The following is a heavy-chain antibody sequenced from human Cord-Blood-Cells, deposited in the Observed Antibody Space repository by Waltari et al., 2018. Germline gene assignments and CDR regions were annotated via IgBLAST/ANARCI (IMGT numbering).Heavy chain of an antibody. CDR1: GGSTSSYY. V-gene: IGHV4-4*07. D-gene: IGHD6-6*01. CDR3: ARDDDSSSSERAFDI. Sequence: QVQLQESGPGLVQPSETLSLTCTVSGGSTSSYYWRWLRQPAGKGLEWIGRIYTSGSTNYNPSLKSRVTMSVDTSKNQFSLKLSSVTAADTAVYYCARDDDSSSSERAFDIWGQGTMVTVSS. J-gene: IGHJ3*02. CDR2: IYTSGST.